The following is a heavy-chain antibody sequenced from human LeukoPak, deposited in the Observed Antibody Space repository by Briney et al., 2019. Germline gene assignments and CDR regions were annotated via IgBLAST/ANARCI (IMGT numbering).Heavy chain of an antibody. J-gene: IGHJ4*02. V-gene: IGHV4-39*07. CDR2: IYYSGST. CDR1: GGSISSSSYY. D-gene: IGHD5-18*01. Sequence: KPSETLSLTCTVSGGSISSSSYYWGWIRQPPGKGLEWIGSIYYSGSTYYNPSLKSRVTISVDTSKNQFSLKLSSVTAADTAVYYCARDSPRGYSYVSYFDYWGQGTLVTVSS. CDR3: ARDSPRGYSYVSYFDY.